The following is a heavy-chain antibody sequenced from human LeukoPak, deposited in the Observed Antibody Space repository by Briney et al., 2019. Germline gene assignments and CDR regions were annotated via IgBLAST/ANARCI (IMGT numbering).Heavy chain of an antibody. CDR3: ARKSDDAFDI. V-gene: IGHV1-69*04. CDR1: GGTFNSYV. Sequence: GASVKVSCKASGGTFNSYVVSWVRQAPGQGLEWMGRIIPMLGITNYAQKFQGRDTITADKSTSTAYMELSSLRSEDTAVYFCARKSDDAFDIWGQGTMVTVSS. J-gene: IGHJ3*02. CDR2: IIPMLGIT.